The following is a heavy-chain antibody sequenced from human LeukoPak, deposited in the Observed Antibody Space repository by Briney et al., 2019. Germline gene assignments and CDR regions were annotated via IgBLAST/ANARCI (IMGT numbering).Heavy chain of an antibody. CDR3: ARLGDAPGV. V-gene: IGHV5-10-1*01. J-gene: IGHJ4*02. CDR2: IDPSDSYT. D-gene: IGHD3-16*01. Sequence: GGPLQISCKGSGSPFTSYWISWSRHLPGKGLEWMGRIDPSDSYTNYSPSFQGHVTISADKSISTAYLQWSSLKASDTAMYYCARLGDAPGVWGQGTLVTVSS. CDR1: GSPFTSYW.